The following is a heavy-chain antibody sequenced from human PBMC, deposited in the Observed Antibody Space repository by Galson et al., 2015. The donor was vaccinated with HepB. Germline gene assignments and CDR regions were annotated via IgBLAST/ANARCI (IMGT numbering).Heavy chain of an antibody. D-gene: IGHD2-15*01. CDR3: AGGPGGGSGWAYYFDS. Sequence: ETLSLTCRVSGGSMRNYHWSWLRQPPGKGLEWIGYFYSGSTNYNDSLKRRVIIPVDTSKDQLSLKLTSVTAADTAVYYCAGGPGGGSGWAYYFDSWGQGTLVTVAS. V-gene: IGHV4-59*01. CDR1: GGSMRNYH. CDR2: FYSGST. J-gene: IGHJ4*02.